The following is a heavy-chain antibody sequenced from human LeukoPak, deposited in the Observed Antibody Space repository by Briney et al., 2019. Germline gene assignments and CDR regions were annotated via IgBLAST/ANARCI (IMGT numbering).Heavy chain of an antibody. Sequence: GGSLRLSCAASGFTFSSSWMSWARQAPGKGLECVANIKQDGSEKYYVDSVKGRFTISRDNAKNSLYLQMNSLRAEDTAVYYCARVNNWDYDSSGLDYWGQGTLVTVSS. J-gene: IGHJ4*02. V-gene: IGHV3-7*01. CDR2: IKQDGSEK. D-gene: IGHD3-22*01. CDR1: GFTFSSSW. CDR3: ARVNNWDYDSSGLDY.